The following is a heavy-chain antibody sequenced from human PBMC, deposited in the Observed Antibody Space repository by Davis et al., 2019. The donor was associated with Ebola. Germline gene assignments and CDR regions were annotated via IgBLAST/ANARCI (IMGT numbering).Heavy chain of an antibody. Sequence: PGGSLRPSCPAPGFTLSSYAMSWVRQAPGKGLEWVSAISGSGGITYYADSVKGRFTIPRDNSKKTMYLQMNSLRAEDTAVYYCARDLGRNPLYYYYGMDVWGQGTTVTVSS. CDR1: GFTLSSYA. J-gene: IGHJ6*02. CDR3: ARDLGRNPLYYYYGMDV. CDR2: ISGSGGIT. V-gene: IGHV3-23*01.